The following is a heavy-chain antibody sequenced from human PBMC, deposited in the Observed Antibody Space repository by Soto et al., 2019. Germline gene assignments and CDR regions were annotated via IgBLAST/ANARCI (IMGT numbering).Heavy chain of an antibody. CDR3: ANGSPNGWADLSRITIFGVGYGMDV. J-gene: IGHJ6*02. CDR2: ISGSGGST. CDR1: GFTFSSYA. V-gene: IGHV3-23*01. Sequence: PGGSLRLSCAASGFTFSSYAMSWVRQAPGKGLEWVSAISGSGGSTYYADSVKGRFTISRDNSKNTLYLQMNSLRAEDTAVYYCANGSPNGWADLSRITIFGVGYGMDVWGQGTTVTVSS. D-gene: IGHD3-3*01.